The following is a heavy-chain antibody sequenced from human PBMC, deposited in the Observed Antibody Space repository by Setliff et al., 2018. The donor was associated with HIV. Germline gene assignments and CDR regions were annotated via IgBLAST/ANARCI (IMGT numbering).Heavy chain of an antibody. D-gene: IGHD5-18*01. Sequence: SETLSLTCTVSGDSITSNSYYWGWIRQSPGKGLEWIGTMHHSGSTYYNPSLKSRVAIFIDTSKNQFSLRLSSVTAADTAVYYCARPGYRFGYGGDYWGQGTLVTVSS. CDR2: MHHSGST. J-gene: IGHJ4*02. CDR3: ARPGYRFGYGGDY. V-gene: IGHV4-39*01. CDR1: GDSITSNSYY.